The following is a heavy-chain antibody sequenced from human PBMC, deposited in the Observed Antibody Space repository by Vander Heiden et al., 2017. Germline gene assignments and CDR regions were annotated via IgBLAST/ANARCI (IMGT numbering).Heavy chain of an antibody. V-gene: IGHV3-23*01. D-gene: IGHD3-16*02. CDR2: ISGSGGST. Sequence: EVQLLESGGGLVQPGGSLRLSCAASGFTFSSSAMTWVRQAPGEGLNWVSGISGSGGSTFYADSVKGRFTISRDNSRNTLYLQMNSLRAEDTAVYYCAKDAYDYVWGSYRREYYFDHWGQGTLVSVSS. CDR1: GFTFSSSA. J-gene: IGHJ4*02. CDR3: AKDAYDYVWGSYRREYYFDH.